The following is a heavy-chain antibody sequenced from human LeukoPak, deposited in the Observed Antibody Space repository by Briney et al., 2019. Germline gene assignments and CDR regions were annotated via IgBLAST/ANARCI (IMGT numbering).Heavy chain of an antibody. V-gene: IGHV1-18*01. J-gene: IGHJ1*01. D-gene: IGHD3-22*01. Sequence: ASVKVSCKASGYTFTNYGISWVRQAPGQGLEWMGWISAYNGNTNYAQKLQGRVTMTTDTSTSTAYMGLRSLRSDDTAVYYCARDYYDSSGYAEYFQHWGQGTLVTVSS. CDR1: GYTFTNYG. CDR2: ISAYNGNT. CDR3: ARDYYDSSGYAEYFQH.